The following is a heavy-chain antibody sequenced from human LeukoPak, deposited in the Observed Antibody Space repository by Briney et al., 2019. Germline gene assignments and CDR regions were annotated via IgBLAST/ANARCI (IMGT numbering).Heavy chain of an antibody. D-gene: IGHD5-18*01. CDR2: INAGNGNT. CDR1: GYTFTSYA. Sequence: ASVKVSCKASGYTFTSYAMHWVRQAPGQRLEWMGWINAGNGNTQYSQKFQGRVTITRDTSASTAYMELSSLRSEDTAVYYCARESPQRSGYSYSHWGQGTLVTVSS. J-gene: IGHJ4*02. CDR3: ARESPQRSGYSYSH. V-gene: IGHV1-3*01.